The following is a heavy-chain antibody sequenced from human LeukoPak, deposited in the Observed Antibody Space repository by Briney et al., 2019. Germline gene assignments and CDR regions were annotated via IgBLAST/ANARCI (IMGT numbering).Heavy chain of an antibody. J-gene: IGHJ4*02. Sequence: GGSLRLSCAASGFNFINTWMHWVRQVPGKGLVWVARIKNDGSGTIYADSVKGRFTISRDNAKNSLYLQMNSLRAEDTAVYYCARDSPPDYWGQGTLVTVSS. CDR1: GFNFINTW. CDR3: ARDSPPDY. CDR2: IKNDGSGT. V-gene: IGHV3-74*01.